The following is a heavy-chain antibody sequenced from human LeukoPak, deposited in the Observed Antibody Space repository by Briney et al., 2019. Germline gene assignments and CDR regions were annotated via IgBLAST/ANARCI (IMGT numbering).Heavy chain of an antibody. CDR3: ARDTDGYSYGLNYFDY. D-gene: IGHD5-18*01. CDR2: ISSASTYI. J-gene: IGHJ4*02. V-gene: IGHV3-21*01. Sequence: PGGSLRLSCVASGFTFSTHTMNWVRQAPGKGLEWVSSISSASTYIYSADSVRGRFTISRDNAKNSLYLQMNSLRAEDTAVYYCARDTDGYSYGLNYFDYWGQGTPVTVSS. CDR1: GFTFSTHT.